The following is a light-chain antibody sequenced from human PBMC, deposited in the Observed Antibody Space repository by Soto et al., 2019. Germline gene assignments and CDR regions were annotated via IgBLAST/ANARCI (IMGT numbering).Light chain of an antibody. CDR2: GAS. CDR1: QSVSSTY. Sequence: EIVLTQSPGTLSLSPGERATLSCRASQSVSSTYLAWYQQKPGQAPRLLIYGASNRPTGIPDRFSGSGSGTDFTLTISRLEPEDFAVYYCQQYGGSRWTFGQGTRVDI. CDR3: QQYGGSRWT. J-gene: IGKJ1*01. V-gene: IGKV3-20*01.